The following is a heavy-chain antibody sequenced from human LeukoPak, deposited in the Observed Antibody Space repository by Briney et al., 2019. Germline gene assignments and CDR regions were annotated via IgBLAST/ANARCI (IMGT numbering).Heavy chain of an antibody. CDR1: GFTLSAHW. V-gene: IGHV3-7*01. CDR2: IKEDGSEK. D-gene: IGHD3-10*01. J-gene: IGHJ4*02. CDR3: ARSGNYYLDY. Sequence: GGSLRLSCAASGFTLSAHWMSWVRQAPGKGLEWVANIKEDGSEKYYVDSVKGRFTISRDIAKNSLYLQMSSLRAEDTAVYYCARSGNYYLDYWGQGTLVTVSS.